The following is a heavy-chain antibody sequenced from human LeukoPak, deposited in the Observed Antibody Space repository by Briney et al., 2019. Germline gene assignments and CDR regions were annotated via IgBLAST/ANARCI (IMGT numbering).Heavy chain of an antibody. CDR2: IYYSGST. CDR3: ARAATPRAVPSSGWPDY. Sequence: SETLSLTCTVSGGSISSSSYYWGWIRQPPGKGLEWIGSIYYSGSTYYNPSLKSRVTISVDTSKNQFSLKLSSVTAADTAVYYCARAATPRAVPSSGWPDYWGQGTLVTVSS. CDR1: GGSISSSSYY. J-gene: IGHJ4*02. V-gene: IGHV4-39*01. D-gene: IGHD6-19*01.